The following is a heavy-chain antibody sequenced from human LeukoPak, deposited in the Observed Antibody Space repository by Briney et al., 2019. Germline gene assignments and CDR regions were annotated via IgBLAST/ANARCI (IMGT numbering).Heavy chain of an antibody. CDR3: AREEGRGSGSYGFDY. D-gene: IGHD3-10*01. CDR1: GFTFSSYA. J-gene: IGHJ4*02. CDR2: ISYDGSNK. V-gene: IGHV3-30*14. Sequence: PGGSLRLSCAASGFTFSSYAMHWVRQAPGKGLEGVAVISYDGSNKYYEDSVKGRFTISRDNSKNTLYLQMNSLRAEDTAVYYCAREEGRGSGSYGFDYWGQGTLVTVSS.